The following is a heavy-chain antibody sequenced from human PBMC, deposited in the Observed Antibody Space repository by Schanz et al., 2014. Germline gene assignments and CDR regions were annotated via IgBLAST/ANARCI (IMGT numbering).Heavy chain of an antibody. J-gene: IGHJ4*02. CDR3: ARDDSPSTKPFDS. V-gene: IGHV3-7*01. CDR2: IKQDGSDK. CDR1: GFTFRSYW. Sequence: EVQLVESGGGSVQPGGSLRVSCAASGFTFRSYWMNWVRQAPGKGLEWVANIKQDGSDKHYVDSVKGRFTISRDNAKNSLYLQMNSLRAEDTAVYYCARDDSPSTKPFDSWGQGTLVSVSS. D-gene: IGHD2-21*01.